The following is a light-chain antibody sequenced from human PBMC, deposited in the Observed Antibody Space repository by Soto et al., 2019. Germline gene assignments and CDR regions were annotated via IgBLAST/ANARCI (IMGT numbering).Light chain of an antibody. CDR1: SSNIGNNY. J-gene: IGLJ1*01. CDR2: DNN. V-gene: IGLV1-51*01. CDR3: ISYTDRQSYL. Sequence: QSVLTQPPSVSAAPGQKVTISCSGSSSNIGNNYVSWYQQLPGTAPKLLIYDNNKRPSGIPDRFSGSKSGTSATLGITGLQTGDEADYYCISYTDRQSYLFGTGTKVTVL.